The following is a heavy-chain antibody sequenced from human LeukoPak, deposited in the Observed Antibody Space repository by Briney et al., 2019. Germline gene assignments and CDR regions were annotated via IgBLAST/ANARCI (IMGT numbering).Heavy chain of an antibody. J-gene: IGHJ6*02. CDR3: ARAPSGSYNYGMDV. Sequence: SETLSLTCAVYGGSFSGYYWSWIRQPPGKGLEWIGEINHSGSTNYNPSLKSRVTISVDTSMNQFSLKLSSVTAADTAVYYCARAPSGSYNYGMDVWGQGTTVTVSS. CDR2: INHSGST. CDR1: GGSFSGYY. D-gene: IGHD1-26*01. V-gene: IGHV4-34*01.